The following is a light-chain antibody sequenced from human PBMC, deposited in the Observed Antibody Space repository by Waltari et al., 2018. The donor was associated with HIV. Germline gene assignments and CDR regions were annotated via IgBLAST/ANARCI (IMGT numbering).Light chain of an antibody. CDR1: RTVSSTY. CDR2: GAS. V-gene: IGKV3-20*01. Sequence: IVLTQSPDTLSLSPGERATLSCRASRTVSSTYLAWYQQKPGQAPRLLIYGASSRATGVPDRFSGSGSGTDFSLTISRLDPEDFAVYYCQQYGSSPSWTFGQGTKVEIK. J-gene: IGKJ1*01. CDR3: QQYGSSPSWT.